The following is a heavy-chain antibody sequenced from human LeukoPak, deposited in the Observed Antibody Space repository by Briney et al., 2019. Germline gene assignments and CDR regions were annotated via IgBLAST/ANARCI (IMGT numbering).Heavy chain of an antibody. CDR2: IYPGDSDT. Sequence: GESLKISCKGSGYSFTSYWIGWVRQMPGKGLEWMGIIYPGDSDTRYSLSFQGQVTTSADKSISTAYLQWSSLKASDTAMYYCARRVVVVPAAHNWFDPWGQGTLVTVSS. V-gene: IGHV5-51*01. D-gene: IGHD2-2*01. CDR1: GYSFTSYW. J-gene: IGHJ5*02. CDR3: ARRVVVVPAAHNWFDP.